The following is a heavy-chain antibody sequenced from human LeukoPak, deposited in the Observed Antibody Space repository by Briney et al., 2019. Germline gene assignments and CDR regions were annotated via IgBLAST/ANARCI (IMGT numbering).Heavy chain of an antibody. V-gene: IGHV1-24*01. D-gene: IGHD6-6*01. Sequence: ASVKVSCKVSGYTLTKLSMHWVRQAPGKGLEWRGGFDPEDGATIYAQKFQGRVTMTEHTSTDTAYMELSSLRSEDTAVYYCATGFYGSSSFAYWGQGTLVTVSS. CDR2: FDPEDGAT. CDR1: GYTLTKLS. CDR3: ATGFYGSSSFAY. J-gene: IGHJ4*02.